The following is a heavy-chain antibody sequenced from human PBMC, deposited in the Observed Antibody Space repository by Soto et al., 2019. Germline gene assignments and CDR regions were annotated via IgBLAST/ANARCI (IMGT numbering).Heavy chain of an antibody. CDR2: ISFDGTKK. CDR3: AKDVSLAAASPYYGMDV. CDR1: GFPLSGYG. D-gene: IGHD6-13*01. J-gene: IGHJ6*02. V-gene: IGHV3-30*18. Sequence: ESGGGVVQPGRSLRLSCAASGFPLSGYGSHWVRQAPGKGLEWVAGISFDGTKKYYADSVKGRFTISKDSSNNTLYLQVNSLRAEDTGVYYCAKDVSLAAASPYYGMDVWGQGTTVTVSS.